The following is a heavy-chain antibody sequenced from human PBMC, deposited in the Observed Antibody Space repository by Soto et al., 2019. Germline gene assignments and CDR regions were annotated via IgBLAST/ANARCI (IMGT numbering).Heavy chain of an antibody. V-gene: IGHV4-59*08. Sequence: PSETLSLTCSVSGGSITSSYWSWIRQPPGKGLEWIGYIYYTGLNTYNPSLKSRVTMSVDTAKNQVSLKLSSVTAEDTAVYYCARPSTDAFDVWGQGTMVTVSS. CDR1: GGSITSSY. D-gene: IGHD6-6*01. CDR3: ARPSTDAFDV. J-gene: IGHJ3*01. CDR2: IYYTGLN.